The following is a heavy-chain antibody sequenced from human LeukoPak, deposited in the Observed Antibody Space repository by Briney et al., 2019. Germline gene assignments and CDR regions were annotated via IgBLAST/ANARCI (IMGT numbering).Heavy chain of an antibody. CDR3: ARGKLVF. Sequence: PGGSLRLSCVVSGFTFDDYAMHWVRQGPGKGLEWVSGISWNGGSVDYADSVKGRFTISRDNAKNSLYLQMNSLRAEDTAVYYCARGKLVFWGQGTLVTVSS. CDR1: GFTFDDYA. D-gene: IGHD6-6*01. CDR2: ISWNGGSV. V-gene: IGHV3-9*01. J-gene: IGHJ4*02.